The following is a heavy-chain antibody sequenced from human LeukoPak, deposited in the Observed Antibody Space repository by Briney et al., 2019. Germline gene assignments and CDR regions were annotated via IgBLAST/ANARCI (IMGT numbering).Heavy chain of an antibody. CDR1: GFTFDNFA. CDR3: ARSPYDFWSGYYVDY. V-gene: IGHV3-74*01. CDR2: INTDGSST. D-gene: IGHD3-3*01. Sequence: GGSLRLSCAASGFTFDNFAMHWVRQAPGKGLVWVSRINTDGSSTSYADSVKGRFTISRDNAKNTLYLQMNSLRAEDTAVYYCARSPYDFWSGYYVDYWGQGTLVTVSS. J-gene: IGHJ4*02.